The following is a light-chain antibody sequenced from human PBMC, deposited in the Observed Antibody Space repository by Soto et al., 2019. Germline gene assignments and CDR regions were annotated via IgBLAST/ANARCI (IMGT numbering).Light chain of an antibody. Sequence: QSALTQPRSVSGSPGQSVSISCTGTTSGVGSYNYVSWYQQHPGKAPRLMIYDVRKRPSGVPDRFSGSKSGNTASLTISGLRAEDEADYYCCSYAGSYVWVFGGGTKVTVL. CDR1: TSGVGSYNY. CDR2: DVR. V-gene: IGLV2-11*01. J-gene: IGLJ3*02. CDR3: CSYAGSYVWV.